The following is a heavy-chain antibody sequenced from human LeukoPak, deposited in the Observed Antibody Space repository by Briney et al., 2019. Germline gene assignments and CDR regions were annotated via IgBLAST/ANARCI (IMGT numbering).Heavy chain of an antibody. Sequence: GASVKVSCKASGYTFTSYGISWVRQAPGQGLEWMGWISAYNGNTNYAQKLQGRVTMNTDTSTSTAYMELRSLRSDDTAVYYWARAMVPAATLTPNYYCYYGMDVWGKGTTVTV. V-gene: IGHV1-18*04. CDR1: GYTFTSYG. CDR2: ISAYNGNT. CDR3: ARAMVPAATLTPNYYCYYGMDV. J-gene: IGHJ6*04. D-gene: IGHD2-2*01.